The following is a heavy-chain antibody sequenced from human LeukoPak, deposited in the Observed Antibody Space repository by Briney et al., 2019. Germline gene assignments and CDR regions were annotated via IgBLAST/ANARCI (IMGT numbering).Heavy chain of an antibody. V-gene: IGHV3-64D*06. CDR3: VKDQMTATSGGYFDY. D-gene: IGHD5-24*01. CDR2: ISSNGGST. J-gene: IGHJ4*02. CDR1: GFTFSSYA. Sequence: GGSLRLSCSASGFTFSSYAMHWVRQAPGKGLEYVSAISSNGGSTYYADSVKGRFTISRDNSKSTLYLQMSSLRAEDTAVYYCVKDQMTATSGGYFDYWGQGTLVTVSS.